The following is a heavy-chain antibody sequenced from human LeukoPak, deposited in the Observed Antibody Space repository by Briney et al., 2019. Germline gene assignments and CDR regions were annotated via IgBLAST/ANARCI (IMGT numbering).Heavy chain of an antibody. CDR3: ARASDSSGWLVAFDI. CDR1: GFTFSSYS. J-gene: IGHJ3*02. D-gene: IGHD6-19*01. Sequence: PGGSLRLSCAASGFTFSSYSMNWVRQAPGKGLEWVSAISGSGGSTYYADSVKGRFTISRDNSKNTLYLQMNSLRDEDTAVYYCARASDSSGWLVAFDIWGQGTMVTVSS. CDR2: ISGSGGST. V-gene: IGHV3-23*01.